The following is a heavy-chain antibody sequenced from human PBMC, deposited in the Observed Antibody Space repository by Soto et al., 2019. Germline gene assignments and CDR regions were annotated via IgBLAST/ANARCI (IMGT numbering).Heavy chain of an antibody. Sequence: SLKVSCKASGGTFSIYAISWVRQAPGQGLEWMGGIIPIFGTANYAQKFQGRVTITADESTSTAYMELSSLRSEDTAVYYCARDSNNYYYGMDVWGQGTTVTVSS. V-gene: IGHV1-69*13. CDR1: GGTFSIYA. J-gene: IGHJ6*02. CDR3: ARDSNNYYYGMDV. CDR2: IIPIFGTA. D-gene: IGHD4-4*01.